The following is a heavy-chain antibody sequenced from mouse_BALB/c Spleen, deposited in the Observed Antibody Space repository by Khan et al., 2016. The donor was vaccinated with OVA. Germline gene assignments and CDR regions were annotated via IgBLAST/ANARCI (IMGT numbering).Heavy chain of an antibody. CDR3: ARKNDYGYAMDY. CDR2: ISYGGST. Sequence: EVQLQESGPGLVKPSQSLSLTCTVTGYSITSDYAWDWIRQFPGNKLEWMGYISYGGSTSYNPSLKSRISITRDTSKNQFFLQLNSVTTEDTATDYCARKNDYGYAMDYWGQGTSVTVSS. D-gene: IGHD1-1*01. J-gene: IGHJ4*01. CDR1: GYSITSDYA. V-gene: IGHV3-2*02.